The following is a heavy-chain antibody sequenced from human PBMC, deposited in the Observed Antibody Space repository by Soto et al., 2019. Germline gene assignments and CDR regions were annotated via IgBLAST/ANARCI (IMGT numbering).Heavy chain of an antibody. CDR2: VHISGHT. CDR3: ARVRQGCSDHNCYFDP. V-gene: IGHV4-4*02. D-gene: IGHD1-1*01. J-gene: IGHJ5*01. CDR1: GGSVRAPDW. Sequence: SETLSLTCTLSGGSVRAPDWWNWVRQSPDKGLEWIAEVHISGHTNYNPSLRSRVSVSIDSSKNQFYLNLNSVTAADTAIYYCARVRQGCSDHNCYFDPWGQGTQVTVSS.